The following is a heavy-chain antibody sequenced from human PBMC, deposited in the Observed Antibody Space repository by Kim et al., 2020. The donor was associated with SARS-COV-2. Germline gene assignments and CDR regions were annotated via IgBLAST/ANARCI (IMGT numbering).Heavy chain of an antibody. Sequence: SETLCLTCSVSGASITAYYWSWIRQPPGKGLEWIGYVHYTGSTNYNPSLESRVDMSVDTSKNQFSLRLTSVSAADTAVYYCAREGDWNYANWFDPWGQG. CDR2: VHYTGST. D-gene: IGHD1-7*01. CDR3: AREGDWNYANWFDP. V-gene: IGHV4-59*13. J-gene: IGHJ5*02. CDR1: GASITAYY.